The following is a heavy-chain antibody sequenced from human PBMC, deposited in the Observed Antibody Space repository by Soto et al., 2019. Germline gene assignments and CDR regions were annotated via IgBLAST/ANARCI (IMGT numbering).Heavy chain of an antibody. Sequence: QVQLVESGGGVVQPGRSLRLSCAASGFTFSSYAMHWVRQAPGKGLEWVAVISYDGSNKYYADSVKGRFTISRDNSKNTLYLQMNSLRAEDTAVYYCARVYGGNSGYYYYYGMDVWGQGITVTVSS. CDR3: ARVYGGNSGYYYYYGMDV. D-gene: IGHD2-21*02. CDR2: ISYDGSNK. J-gene: IGHJ6*02. CDR1: GFTFSSYA. V-gene: IGHV3-30-3*01.